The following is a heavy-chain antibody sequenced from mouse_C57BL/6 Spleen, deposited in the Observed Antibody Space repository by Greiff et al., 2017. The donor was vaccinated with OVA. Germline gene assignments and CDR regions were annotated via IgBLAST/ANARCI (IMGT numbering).Heavy chain of an antibody. CDR2: ISYDGSN. V-gene: IGHV3-6*01. CDR3: ARDLGYFDV. CDR1: GYSITSGYY. Sequence: EVKLQESGPGLVKPSQSLSLTCSVTGYSITSGYYWYWIRQVPGNKLEWMGYISYDGSNNYNPSFKNRNSITRDTSKNQLFLKLNSVTTEDTATYYCARDLGYFDVWGTGTTVTVSS. J-gene: IGHJ1*03.